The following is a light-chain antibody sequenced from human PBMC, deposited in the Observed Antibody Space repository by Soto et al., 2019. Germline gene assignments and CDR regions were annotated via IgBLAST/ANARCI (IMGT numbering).Light chain of an antibody. CDR3: QLCDT. V-gene: IGKV3-11*01. CDR2: DAS. Sequence: EIVLTQSPATLSLSPGERATLSCRASQSVSSNLAWYQQKPGQAPRLLIYDASNRATGIPARFSGSGSGTDFTLTISRLDPEYFAVYYRQLCDTFGQGTPLHIK. J-gene: IGKJ5*01. CDR1: QSVSSN.